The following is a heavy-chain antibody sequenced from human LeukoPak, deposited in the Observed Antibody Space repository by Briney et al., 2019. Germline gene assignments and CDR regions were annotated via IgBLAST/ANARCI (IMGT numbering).Heavy chain of an antibody. D-gene: IGHD3-9*01. CDR2: INHSGST. V-gene: IGHV4-34*01. J-gene: IGHJ3*02. CDR3: ARDEALRYFDWIPHEGDAFDI. Sequence: SETLSLTCAVYGGSFSGYYWSRIRQPPGKGLEWIGEINHSGSTNYNPSLKSRVTISVDTSKNQFSLKLSSVTAADTAVYYCARDEALRYFDWIPHEGDAFDIWGQGTMVTVSS. CDR1: GGSFSGYY.